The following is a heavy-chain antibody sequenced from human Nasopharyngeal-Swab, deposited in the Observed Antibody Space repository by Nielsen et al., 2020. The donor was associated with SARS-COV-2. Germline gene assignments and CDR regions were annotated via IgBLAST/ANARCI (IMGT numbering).Heavy chain of an antibody. CDR1: GDSIAYSTFY. D-gene: IGHD6-13*01. CDR2: IHYNGNT. J-gene: IGHJ4*02. V-gene: IGHV4-39*01. CDR3: VRSSSWYYFDY. Sequence: GSLRLSCTVSGDSIAYSTFYWGWIRQPPGKGLEWIGNIHYNGNTYQNPSLKSRLTISVDKSKNQFSLQLSSVTAADTAVYYCVRSSSWYYFDYWAQGTQVTVSS.